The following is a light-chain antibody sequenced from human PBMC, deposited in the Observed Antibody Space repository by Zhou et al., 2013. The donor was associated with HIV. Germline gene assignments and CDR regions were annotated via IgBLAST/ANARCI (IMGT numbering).Light chain of an antibody. J-gene: IGKJ1*01. V-gene: IGKV1-39*01. CDR2: AAS. CDR3: QQANSFPPWT. Sequence: DIQMTQSPSSLSASVGDRVTITCRASQSISSYLNWYQQKPGKAPKLLIYAASSLQSGVPSRFSGSGSGTDFTLTISSLQPEDFATYYCQQANSFPPWTFAKDQGG. CDR1: QSISSY.